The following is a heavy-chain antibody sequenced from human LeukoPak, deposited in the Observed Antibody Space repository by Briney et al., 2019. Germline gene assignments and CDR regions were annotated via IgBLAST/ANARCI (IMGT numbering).Heavy chain of an antibody. Sequence: PGGSLRLSCAVSGLTFNNYAMSWVRQAPGKGLEWVSGISGRGASKYYADSVKGRFTISRDNSKNTLYLQMNSLRAEDTAVYYCARDKGDIAVAGTYHYWGQGTLVTVSS. D-gene: IGHD6-19*01. CDR2: ISGRGASK. J-gene: IGHJ4*02. CDR3: ARDKGDIAVAGTYHY. V-gene: IGHV3-23*01. CDR1: GLTFNNYA.